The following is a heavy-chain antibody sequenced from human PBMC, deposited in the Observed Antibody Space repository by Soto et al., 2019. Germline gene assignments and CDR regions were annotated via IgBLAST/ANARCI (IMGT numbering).Heavy chain of an antibody. D-gene: IGHD6-6*01. Sequence: ASVKVSCKVSGYTLTELSMHWVRQAPGKGLEWMGGFDPEDGETIYAQKFQGRVTMTEDTSTDTAYMELSSLRSEDTAVYYCATDRPIEARDAFDIWGQGTMVTVSS. V-gene: IGHV1-24*01. J-gene: IGHJ3*02. CDR2: FDPEDGET. CDR3: ATDRPIEARDAFDI. CDR1: GYTLTELS.